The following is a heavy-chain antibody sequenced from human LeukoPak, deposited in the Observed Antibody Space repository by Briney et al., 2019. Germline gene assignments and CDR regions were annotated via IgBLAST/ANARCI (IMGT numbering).Heavy chain of an antibody. CDR3: ARRNYYFDY. Sequence: ASETLSLTCTVSGGSISSGDYYWSWIRQHPGKGLEWIGYIYYSGDTYYNPSLKSRVTISVDTSKNQFSLKLNYVTAADTAVYYCARRNYYFDYWGQGTLVTVSS. V-gene: IGHV4-31*03. J-gene: IGHJ4*02. CDR1: GGSISSGDYY. CDR2: IYYSGDT.